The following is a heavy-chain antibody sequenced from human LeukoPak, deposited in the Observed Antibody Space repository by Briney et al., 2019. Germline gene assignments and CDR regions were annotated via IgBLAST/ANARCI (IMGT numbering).Heavy chain of an antibody. V-gene: IGHV3-23*01. Sequence: GGSLRLSCAASGFTFSSYWMHWVRQAPGEGLEWVSAITAGGDSTYYAESVKGRFTISRDNLKNMVFLQMSTLRAEDTAIYYCARSHASIWNVYDYWGQGTLVTVSS. CDR2: ITAGGDST. J-gene: IGHJ4*02. CDR1: GFTFSSYW. CDR3: ARSHASIWNVYDY. D-gene: IGHD6-13*01.